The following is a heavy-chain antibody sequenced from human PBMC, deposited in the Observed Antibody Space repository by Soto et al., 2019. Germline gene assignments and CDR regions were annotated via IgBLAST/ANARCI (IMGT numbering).Heavy chain of an antibody. CDR3: ARIPFPPEGYSSGWSDY. Sequence: SVKVSCKASGYTFTSYGISWVRQAPGQGLEWMGWISAYNGNTNYAQKLQGRVTMTTDTSASTAYMELRSLRSDDTAVYYCARIPFPPEGYSSGWSDYWGQGTLVTVSS. D-gene: IGHD6-19*01. CDR1: GYTFTSYG. CDR2: ISAYNGNT. J-gene: IGHJ4*02. V-gene: IGHV1-18*01.